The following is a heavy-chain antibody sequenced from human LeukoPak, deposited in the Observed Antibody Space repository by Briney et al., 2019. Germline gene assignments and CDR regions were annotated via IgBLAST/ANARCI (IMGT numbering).Heavy chain of an antibody. V-gene: IGHV3-7*01. J-gene: IGHJ4*02. D-gene: IGHD3-22*01. CDR1: GFTFSSYW. CDR2: IKQDGGEK. Sequence: GGSLRLSCAASGFTFSSYWMSWVRQSPGKGLEWVANIKQDGGEKYYVDSVKGRFTISRDNAKNSLYLQMNSLTAEDTAVYHCASDLQHYDSSGYYYYWGQGTLVTVSS. CDR3: ASDLQHYDSSGYYYY.